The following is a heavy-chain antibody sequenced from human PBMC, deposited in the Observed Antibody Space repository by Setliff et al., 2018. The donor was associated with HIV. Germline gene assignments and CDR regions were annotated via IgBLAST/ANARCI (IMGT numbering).Heavy chain of an antibody. J-gene: IGHJ4*02. CDR3: ARLNNGAHYFHFDY. D-gene: IGHD1-20*01. CDR2: IYHSGST. V-gene: IGHV4-38-2*01. CDR1: DYSISSGYY. Sequence: TLSLTCAVSDYSISSGYYWGWIRQPPGKGLEWIGGIYHSGSTYYNPSLKSRVTISVDTSKNHFSLKLSSVTAADTAVYYCARLNNGAHYFHFDYWGQGTLVTSPQ.